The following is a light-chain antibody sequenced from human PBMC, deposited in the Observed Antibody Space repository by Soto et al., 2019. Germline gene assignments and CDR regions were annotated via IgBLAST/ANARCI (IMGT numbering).Light chain of an antibody. CDR3: SSYTSSGV. CDR1: SSDVGGHNY. V-gene: IGLV2-14*01. Sequence: QSALTQPASVSGSPGQSITISCTGTSSDVGGHNYVSWYQQHPGKAPELLIYEVSHWPSGVSNRFSGSKSGNTASLTISGLQAEDEAEYYCSSYTSSGVFGTGTKVTVL. CDR2: EVS. J-gene: IGLJ1*01.